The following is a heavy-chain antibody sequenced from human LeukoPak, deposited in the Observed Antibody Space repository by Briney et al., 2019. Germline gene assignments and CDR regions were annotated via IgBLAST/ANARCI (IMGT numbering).Heavy chain of an antibody. CDR2: ISYDGSNK. V-gene: IGHV3-30*18. D-gene: IGHD4-11*01. Sequence: GGSLRLSCAASGFTFSSYGVHWVRQAPGKGLEWVAVISYDGSNKYYADSVKGRFTISRDNSKNTLYLQMNSLRAEDTAVYYCAKGPLQYYYYGMDVWGQGTTVTVSS. CDR3: AKGPLQYYYYGMDV. J-gene: IGHJ6*02. CDR1: GFTFSSYG.